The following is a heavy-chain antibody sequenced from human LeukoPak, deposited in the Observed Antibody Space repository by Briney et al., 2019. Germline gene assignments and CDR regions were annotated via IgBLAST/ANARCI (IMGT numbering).Heavy chain of an antibody. D-gene: IGHD2-15*01. J-gene: IGHJ4*02. Sequence: GGSLRLSCAASGFTFSSYGMHWVRQAPGKGLEWVAFIRYDGSNKYYADSVKGRFTISRDNSKNTLYLQMNSLRAEDTAVYYCAKPKFCSGGSCYRNYYFDYWGQGTLVTVSS. CDR2: IRYDGSNK. V-gene: IGHV3-30*02. CDR3: AKPKFCSGGSCYRNYYFDY. CDR1: GFTFSSYG.